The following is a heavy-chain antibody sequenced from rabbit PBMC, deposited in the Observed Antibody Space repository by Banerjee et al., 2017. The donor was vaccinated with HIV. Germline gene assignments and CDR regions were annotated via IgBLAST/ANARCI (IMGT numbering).Heavy chain of an antibody. CDR1: GFSFSSSYY. Sequence: QSLEESGGDLVKPGASLTLTCTASGFSFSSSYYMCWVRQAPGKGLEWIACIAADSSSTYYASWAKGRFTISVTSSTTVTLQMPSLTAADTATYFCARDTSYSYIYTGVGYATGTRLDLWGPGTLVTVS. CDR3: ARDTSYSYIYTGVGYATGTRLDL. J-gene: IGHJ3*01. V-gene: IGHV1S40*01. CDR2: IAADSSST. D-gene: IGHD6-1*01.